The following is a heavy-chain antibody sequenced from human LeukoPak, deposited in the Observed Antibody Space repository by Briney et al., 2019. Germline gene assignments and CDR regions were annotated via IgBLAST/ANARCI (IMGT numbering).Heavy chain of an antibody. CDR2: ISSSSSYT. CDR1: GFTFSDYY. Sequence: PGGSLRLSCAASGFTFSDYYMSWLRQAPGKGLEWVSYISSSSSYTNYADSVKGRFTISRDNAKDSLYLQMNSLSAEDTAVYYCARDLGSGPITGWFHPWGQGTLVTVSS. J-gene: IGHJ5*02. D-gene: IGHD3-10*01. V-gene: IGHV3-11*05. CDR3: ARDLGSGPITGWFHP.